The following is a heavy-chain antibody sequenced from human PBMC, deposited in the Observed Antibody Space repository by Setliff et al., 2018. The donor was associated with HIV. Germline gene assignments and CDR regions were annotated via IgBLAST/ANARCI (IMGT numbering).Heavy chain of an antibody. CDR2: INSDGSST. V-gene: IGHV3-74*01. Sequence: PGGSLRLSCAASGFTFSSYWMYWVRQAPGKGLVWVSRINSDGSSTSYADSVKGRFTISRDNSKNTLYLQMNSLRTEDTAVYYCAKMGSPVGPDAFDIWGQGTMVTVSS. CDR3: AKMGSPVGPDAFDI. D-gene: IGHD2-8*01. CDR1: GFTFSSYW. J-gene: IGHJ3*02.